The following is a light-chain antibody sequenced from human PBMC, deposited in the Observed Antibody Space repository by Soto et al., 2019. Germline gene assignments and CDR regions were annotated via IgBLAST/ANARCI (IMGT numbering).Light chain of an antibody. CDR1: QSFSSSY. CDR3: QHYDSTLFT. V-gene: IGKV3-20*01. Sequence: EIVLTQSPGTLSLSPGERATLSCRASQSFSSSYLAWYQKKPGQAPRLLIYGASSTATGIPARFSGSGSGTDFTLTISSLQPEDFAVYYCQHYDSTLFTFGPGTNVDVK. J-gene: IGKJ3*01. CDR2: GAS.